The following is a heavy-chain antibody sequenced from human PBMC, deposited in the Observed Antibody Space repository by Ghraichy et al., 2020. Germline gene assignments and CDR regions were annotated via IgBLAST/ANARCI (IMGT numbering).Heavy chain of an antibody. CDR1: GFTFSDYY. CDR3: ARGRWLQLQGVFFDY. CDR2: ISSSSSYT. V-gene: IGHV3-11*05. Sequence: GGSLRLSCAAFGFTFSDYYMSWIRQAPGKGLEWVSYISSSSSYTNYADSVKGRFTISRDNAKNSLYLQMNSLRAEDTAVYYCARGRWLQLQGVFFDYWGQGTLVTVSS. D-gene: IGHD5-24*01. J-gene: IGHJ4*02.